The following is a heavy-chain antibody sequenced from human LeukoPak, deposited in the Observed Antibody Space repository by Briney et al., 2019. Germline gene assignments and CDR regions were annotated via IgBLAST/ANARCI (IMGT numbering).Heavy chain of an antibody. CDR2: IYHSGST. J-gene: IGHJ4*02. V-gene: IGHV4-4*02. CDR1: GGSISSSNW. CDR3: AREAPSKDPASSSPDY. Sequence: SGTLSLTCAVSGGSISSSNWWSWVRQPPGKGLEWIGEIYHSGSTNYIPSLKSRVTISVDKSKNQFSLKLSSVTAADTAVYYCAREAPSKDPASSSPDYWGQGTLVTVSS. D-gene: IGHD2-2*01.